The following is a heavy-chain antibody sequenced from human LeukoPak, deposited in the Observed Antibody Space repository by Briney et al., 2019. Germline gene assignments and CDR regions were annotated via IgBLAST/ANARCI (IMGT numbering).Heavy chain of an antibody. Sequence: SETLSLTCTVSGYSISSCYYWGWIRQPPGKGLGWSGIIYHSGSTYYNPSLQSRVTISVDTSKNQFSLKLSSVTAADTAVYYCAKGSSSWLVRYYFDYWGQGTLVTVSS. CDR3: AKGSSSWLVRYYFDY. CDR1: GYSISSCYY. V-gene: IGHV4-38-2*02. J-gene: IGHJ4*02. D-gene: IGHD6-13*01. CDR2: IYHSGST.